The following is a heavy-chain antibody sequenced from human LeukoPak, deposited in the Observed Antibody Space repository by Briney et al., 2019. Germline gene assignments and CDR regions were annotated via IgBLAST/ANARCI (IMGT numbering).Heavy chain of an antibody. V-gene: IGHV3-48*01. CDR1: GFTFSSYS. CDR2: ISSSSSTI. J-gene: IGHJ5*02. D-gene: IGHD6-13*01. CDR3: ASGWYPYSAAAGLRFDP. Sequence: GGSLRLSCAASGFTFSSYSMNWVRQAPGKGLEWVSYISSSSSTIYYADSVKGRFTISRDNSKNTLYLQMNSLRAEDTAVYYCASGWYPYSAAAGLRFDPWGQGTLVTVSS.